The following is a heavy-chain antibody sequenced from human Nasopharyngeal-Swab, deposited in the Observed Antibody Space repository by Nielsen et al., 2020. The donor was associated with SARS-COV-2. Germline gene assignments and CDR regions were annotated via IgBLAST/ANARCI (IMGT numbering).Heavy chain of an antibody. CDR3: ARGVGFMGGMDV. Sequence: ASVKVSCKASGYTFTSYYMHWVRQAPGQGLEWMGIINPSGGSTNYAQKFQGRVTITADESTSTAYMELSSLRSEDTAVYYCARGVGFMGGMDVWGQGTTVTVSS. CDR2: INPSGGST. V-gene: IGHV1-46*01. J-gene: IGHJ6*02. D-gene: IGHD3-10*01. CDR1: GYTFTSYY.